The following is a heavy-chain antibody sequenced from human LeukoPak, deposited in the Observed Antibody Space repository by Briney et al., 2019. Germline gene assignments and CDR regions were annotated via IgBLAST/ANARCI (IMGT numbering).Heavy chain of an antibody. D-gene: IGHD4-17*01. Sequence: ASETLSLTCTVSGGSISSYYWSWIRQPPGKGLEWIGYIYYSGSTNYNPSLKSRVTISVDTSKNQFSLKLSSVTAADTAVYYCARGTVANFDYWGQGTLVTVSS. V-gene: IGHV4-59*01. CDR3: ARGTVANFDY. CDR1: GGSISSYY. CDR2: IYYSGST. J-gene: IGHJ4*02.